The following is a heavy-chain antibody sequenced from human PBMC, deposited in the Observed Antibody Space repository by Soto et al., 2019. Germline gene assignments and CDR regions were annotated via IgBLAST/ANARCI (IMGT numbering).Heavy chain of an antibody. J-gene: IGHJ4*02. V-gene: IGHV1-3*01. CDR1: GYTFTSYA. Sequence: ASVKVSCKASGYTFTSYAMHWVRQAPGQRFEWMGWINAGNGNTKYSQKFQGRVTITRDTSASTAYMELSSLRSEDTAVYYCARSIVAVTALDYWGQGTLVTVSS. CDR2: INAGNGNT. D-gene: IGHD2-21*02. CDR3: ARSIVAVTALDY.